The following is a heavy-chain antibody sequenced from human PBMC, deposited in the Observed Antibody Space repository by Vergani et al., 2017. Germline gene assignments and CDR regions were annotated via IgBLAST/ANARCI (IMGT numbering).Heavy chain of an antibody. J-gene: IGHJ3*02. CDR2: ISGSGGST. CDR3: AKTLTVTYSSSWYAGDDAFDI. V-gene: IGHV3-23*01. Sequence: EVQLLESGGGLVQPGGSLRLSCAASGFTFSSYAMSWVRQAPGKGLEWVSAISGSGGSTYYADSLKGRFTISRDNSKNTLYLQMNSLRAEETAVYYCAKTLTVTYSSSWYAGDDAFDIWGQGTMVTVSS. CDR1: GFTFSSYA. D-gene: IGHD6-13*01.